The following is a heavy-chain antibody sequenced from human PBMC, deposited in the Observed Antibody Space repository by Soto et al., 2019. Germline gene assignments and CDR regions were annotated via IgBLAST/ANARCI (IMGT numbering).Heavy chain of an antibody. Sequence: SDTLSLTCSFSGVSIHNSHSFWAWIRQPPWKGLEFIWSVYYSGGANYNPSLKSRVTISVDTSKNQLSLRVNSVTAADTAVYYCGRVVEGATRHTDFDSWGQGTLVTVSS. V-gene: IGHV4-39*01. CDR2: VYYSGGA. J-gene: IGHJ5*01. CDR3: GRVVEGATRHTDFDS. D-gene: IGHD2-15*01. CDR1: GVSIHNSHSF.